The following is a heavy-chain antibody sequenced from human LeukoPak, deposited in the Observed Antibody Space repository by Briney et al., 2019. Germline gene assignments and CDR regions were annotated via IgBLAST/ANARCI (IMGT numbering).Heavy chain of an antibody. CDR1: GSTFSSYA. CDR2: ISGSGGST. J-gene: IGHJ4*02. Sequence: PGGSLRLSCAASGSTFSSYAMSWVRQAPGKGLEWVSAISGSGGSTYYADSVKGRFTISRDNSKNTLYLQMNSLRAEDTAVYYCAKDLGYYDSSGYANLDYWGQGTLVTVSS. V-gene: IGHV3-23*01. CDR3: AKDLGYYDSSGYANLDY. D-gene: IGHD3-22*01.